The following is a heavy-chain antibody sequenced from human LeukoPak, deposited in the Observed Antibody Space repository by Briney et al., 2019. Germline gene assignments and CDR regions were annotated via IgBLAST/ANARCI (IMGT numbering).Heavy chain of an antibody. CDR3: AREISSYYFDS. CDR2: ISGSGGNT. CDR1: GFTFSAYS. V-gene: IGHV3-23*01. Sequence: GGSLRLSCAASGFTFSAYSMNWVRQAPQKGLEWVSGISGSGGNTNSADSVKGRFTISRDNSKNTLYLQMNSLRAEDTAVYYCAREISSYYFDSWGQGTLVTVSS. J-gene: IGHJ4*02.